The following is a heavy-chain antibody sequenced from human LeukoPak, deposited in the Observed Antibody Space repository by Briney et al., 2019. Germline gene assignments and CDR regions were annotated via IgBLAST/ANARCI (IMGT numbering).Heavy chain of an antibody. CDR2: IKQDGSEK. D-gene: IGHD3-10*01. Sequence: GGSLRLSCTASGFFFSNYWMSWVRQAPGKGLEWVANIKQDGSEKYYVDSVKGRFTISRDNAKNSLYLQMNSLRAEDTAVYYCAREGVVRGAGFDYWGQGTLVTVSS. CDR3: AREGVVRGAGFDY. V-gene: IGHV3-7*01. J-gene: IGHJ4*02. CDR1: GFFFSNYW.